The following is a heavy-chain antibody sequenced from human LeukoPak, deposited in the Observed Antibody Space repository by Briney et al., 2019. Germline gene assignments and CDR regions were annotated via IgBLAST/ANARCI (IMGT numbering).Heavy chain of an antibody. Sequence: VGSLRLSCAASGFTVSSNYMSWVRQAPGKGLEWVSVIYSGGGTYYADAVKGRFTISRDNSKNTLYLQMNSLRAGDTAVYYCARDHYVDAFDIWGQGTMVTVSS. V-gene: IGHV3-66*01. D-gene: IGHD3-16*01. CDR2: IYSGGGT. CDR3: ARDHYVDAFDI. CDR1: GFTVSSNY. J-gene: IGHJ3*02.